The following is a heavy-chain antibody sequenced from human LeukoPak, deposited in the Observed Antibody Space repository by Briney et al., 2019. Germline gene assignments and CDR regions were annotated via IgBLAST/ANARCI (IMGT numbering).Heavy chain of an antibody. CDR1: GFTFSNAW. V-gene: IGHV3-11*01. Sequence: GGSLRLSCAASGFTFSNAWMSWIRQAPGKGLEWVSYISSSGSTIYYADSVKGRFTISRDNAKNSLYLQMNILRAEDTAVYYCARGLDSGYDLDYWGQGTLVTVSS. D-gene: IGHD5-12*01. J-gene: IGHJ4*02. CDR3: ARGLDSGYDLDY. CDR2: ISSSGSTI.